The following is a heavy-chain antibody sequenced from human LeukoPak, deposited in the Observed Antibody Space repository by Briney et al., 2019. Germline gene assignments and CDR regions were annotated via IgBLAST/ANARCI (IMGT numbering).Heavy chain of an antibody. CDR2: IYSGGST. CDR1: GSSVSNNY. V-gene: IGHV3-66*01. CDR3: ARDATESSSVDY. J-gene: IGHJ4*02. Sequence: PGGSLRPSCAASGSSVSNNYMSWVRQAPGKGLEWVSIIYSGGSTYYADSVKDRFTISRDNSKNTLYLQMNSLRAEDTAVYYCARDATESSSVDYWGQGTLVTVSS. D-gene: IGHD2-2*01.